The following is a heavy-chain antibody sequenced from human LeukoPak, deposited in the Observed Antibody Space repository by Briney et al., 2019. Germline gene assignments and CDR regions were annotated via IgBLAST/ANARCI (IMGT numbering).Heavy chain of an antibody. J-gene: IGHJ5*02. CDR2: MNPSNGNT. CDR1: GFTFTSYD. V-gene: IGHV1-8*01. CDR3: VRDGEGVAISVNYWFDP. D-gene: IGHD3-10*01. Sequence: GASAKVSCKASGFTFTSYDINWVRQASGQGLEWMGWMNPSNGNTGYAQKFQGRVTMTRDTSLSTAYMELRGLRSEDTAVYYCVRDGEGVAISVNYWFDPWGQGTLVTVSS.